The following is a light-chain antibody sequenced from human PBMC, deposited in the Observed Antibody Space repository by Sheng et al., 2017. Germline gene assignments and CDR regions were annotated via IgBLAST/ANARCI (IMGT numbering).Light chain of an antibody. CDR1: SSNIGAGFD. CDR2: GND. Sequence: QSLLTQPPSVSGAPGQSVTISCTGSSSNIGAGFDVHWYQQLPGTAPKFLIYGNDNRPSGVPDRFSGSKSGTSASLAITGLQTEDEADYYCQSFDSSLSGWVFGGGTKLTVL. CDR3: QSFDSSLSGWV. V-gene: IGLV1-40*01. J-gene: IGLJ3*02.